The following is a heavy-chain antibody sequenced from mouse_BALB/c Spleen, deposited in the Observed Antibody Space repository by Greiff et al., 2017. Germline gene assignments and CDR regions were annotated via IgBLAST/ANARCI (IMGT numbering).Heavy chain of an antibody. Sequence: DVKLVESGGGLVKPGGSLKLSCAASGFTFSSYAMSWVRQTPEKRLEWVASISSGGRTYYPDSVKGRFTISRDNARNILYLQMSSLRSEDTAMYYCARDYGSTSYWYFDVWGAGTTVTVSS. D-gene: IGHD1-1*01. CDR1: GFTFSSYA. J-gene: IGHJ1*01. CDR2: ISSGGRT. V-gene: IGHV5-6-5*01. CDR3: ARDYGSTSYWYFDV.